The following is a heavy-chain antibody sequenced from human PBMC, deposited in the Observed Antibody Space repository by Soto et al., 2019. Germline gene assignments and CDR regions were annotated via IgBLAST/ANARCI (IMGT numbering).Heavy chain of an antibody. CDR2: FSGSGGDT. D-gene: IGHD1-1*01. V-gene: IGHV3-23*01. CDR3: AAGTNSDWYTY. Sequence: QPGGSLRLSCGASGFTYSSYAMIWVRQTPGKGLEWVSLFSGSGGDTYYADSVKGRLTISRDNSKNTLYLQMNSLGAEDTAVYYCAAGTNSDWYTYWGQGTLVTVSS. J-gene: IGHJ4*02. CDR1: GFTYSSYA.